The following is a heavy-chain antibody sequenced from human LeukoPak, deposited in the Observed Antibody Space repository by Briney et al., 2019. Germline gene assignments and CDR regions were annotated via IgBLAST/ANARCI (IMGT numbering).Heavy chain of an antibody. CDR1: GGSISSYY. CDR2: IYYSGST. J-gene: IGHJ3*02. D-gene: IGHD6-13*01. CDR3: ASTLKGIAAAGTDAFDI. Sequence: SETLSLTCTVSGGSISSYYWNWIRQPPGKGLEWIGYIYYSGSTNYNPSLKSRVTMSVDTSKNQFSLKLSSVTAADTAVYYCASTLKGIAAAGTDAFDIWGQGTMVTVSS. V-gene: IGHV4-59*08.